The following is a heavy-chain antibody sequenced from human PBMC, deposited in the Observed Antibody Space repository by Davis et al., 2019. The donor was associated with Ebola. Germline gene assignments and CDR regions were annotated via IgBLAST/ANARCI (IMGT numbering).Heavy chain of an antibody. Sequence: MPSETLSLTCTVSGGSISSYYWSWIRQPPGKGLEWIGSIYYSGSTYYNPSLKSRVTISVDTSKNQFSLKLSSVTAADTAVYYCARGGYSYGFDYWGQGTLVTVSS. CDR3: ARGGYSYGFDY. D-gene: IGHD5-18*01. CDR1: GGSISSYY. J-gene: IGHJ4*02. V-gene: IGHV4-59*05. CDR2: IYYSGST.